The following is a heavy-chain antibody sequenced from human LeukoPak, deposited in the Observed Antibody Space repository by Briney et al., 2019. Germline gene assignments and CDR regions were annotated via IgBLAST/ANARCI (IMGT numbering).Heavy chain of an antibody. D-gene: IGHD3-22*01. CDR1: GFTFSSYA. CDR3: AKGQSGYPPGLYYYYGMDV. J-gene: IGHJ6*02. Sequence: GGSLRLSCAASGFTFSSYAMSWVRQAPGKGLEWVSAISGSGSSTYYADSVKGRFTISRDNSKNTLYLQMNSLRAEDTAVYYCAKGQSGYPPGLYYYYGMDVWGQGTTVTVSS. V-gene: IGHV3-23*01. CDR2: ISGSGSST.